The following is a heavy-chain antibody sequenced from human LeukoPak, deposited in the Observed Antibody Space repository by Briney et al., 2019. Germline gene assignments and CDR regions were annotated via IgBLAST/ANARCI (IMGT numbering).Heavy chain of an antibody. D-gene: IGHD1-26*01. CDR2: INPNSGGT. V-gene: IGHV1-2*06. J-gene: IGHJ4*02. CDR1: GYTITGYY. CDR3: AREEVGANDN. Sequence: ASVKVSCKASGYTITGYYMHWVRQAPGQGLEWMGRINPNSGGTNYAQTFQGRVTLTRDTSISTAYMELSRLRSDDTAVYYCAREEVGANDNWGQGTLVTVSS.